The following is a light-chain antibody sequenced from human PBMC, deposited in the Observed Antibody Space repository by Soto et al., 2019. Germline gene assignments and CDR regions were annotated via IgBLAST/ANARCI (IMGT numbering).Light chain of an antibody. Sequence: SYELTQPSSVSVSPGQTARITCSGDALPKKYAYWYQLKSGQAPVLVISEDTKRPSGIPERLFGFNSGTMATLTISGAQVEDEADYYCYSTDSSGHHRVFGGGTKLTVL. CDR1: ALPKKY. CDR3: YSTDSSGHHRV. V-gene: IGLV3-10*01. J-gene: IGLJ2*01. CDR2: EDT.